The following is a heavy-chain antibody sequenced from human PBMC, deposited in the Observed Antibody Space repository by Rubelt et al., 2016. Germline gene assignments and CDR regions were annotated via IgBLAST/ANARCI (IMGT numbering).Heavy chain of an antibody. CDR3: ARILLPDYYDSSGGMDV. D-gene: IGHD3-22*01. J-gene: IGHJ6*02. CDR2: IDWDDDK. Sequence: QVTLRESGPALVKPTQTLTLTCTFSGFSLGTSGMCVSWICQPPGKALEWLARIDWDDDKYYSTSLKTRLTISKDPSKNQVVLTMTNTDPVDTATYYCARILLPDYYDSSGGMDVWGQGTTVTVSS. V-gene: IGHV2-70*15. CDR1: GFSLGTSGMC.